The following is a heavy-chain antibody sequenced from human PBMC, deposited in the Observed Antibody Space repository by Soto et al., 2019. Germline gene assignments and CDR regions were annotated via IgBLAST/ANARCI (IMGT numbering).Heavy chain of an antibody. Sequence: ASVKVSCKASGYTFTSYDINWVRQATGQGLEWMGWMNPNSGNTGYAQKFQGRVTMTRNTSISTAYMELSSLRSEDTAVYYCAILKLLYGDSEGDYYYYMDVWGKGTTVTVSS. D-gene: IGHD4-17*01. J-gene: IGHJ6*03. CDR3: AILKLLYGDSEGDYYYYMDV. CDR1: GYTFTSYD. CDR2: MNPNSGNT. V-gene: IGHV1-8*01.